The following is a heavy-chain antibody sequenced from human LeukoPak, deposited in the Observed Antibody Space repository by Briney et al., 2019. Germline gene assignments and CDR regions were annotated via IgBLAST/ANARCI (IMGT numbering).Heavy chain of an antibody. CDR3: ARVSHWYFDL. CDR1: GGSISSYY. J-gene: IGHJ2*01. V-gene: IGHV4-4*07. D-gene: IGHD1-14*01. CDR2: IYTTGST. Sequence: SETLSLTCTVSGGSISSYYWSWIRQPAGKGLEWIGRIYTTGSTKYNPSLKSRVTMSVDTSKNQFSLNLSSVTAADTAVYYCARVSHWYFDLWGRGTLVTVSS.